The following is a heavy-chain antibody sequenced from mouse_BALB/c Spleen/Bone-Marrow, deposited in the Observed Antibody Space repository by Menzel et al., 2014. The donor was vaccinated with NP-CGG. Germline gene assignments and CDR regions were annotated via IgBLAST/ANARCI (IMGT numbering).Heavy chain of an antibody. V-gene: IGHV4-1*02. CDR3: ARLGYYGGFAY. CDR2: INPDSRTI. CDR1: GFDFSGFW. Sequence: EVQLQESGGGLVQPGRSLKISCAASGFDFSGFWMGWVRLAPGKGLEWIGEINPDSRTINYSPFLKDRFIISRDNAKNTLCLYMSKVRSEDTALYYCARLGYYGGFAYWGQGTLVTVSA. J-gene: IGHJ3*01. D-gene: IGHD2-3*01.